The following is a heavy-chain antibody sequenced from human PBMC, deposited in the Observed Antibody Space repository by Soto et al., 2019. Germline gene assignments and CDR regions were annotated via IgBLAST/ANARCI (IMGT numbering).Heavy chain of an antibody. CDR3: ARAGRNRGFYFDY. J-gene: IGHJ4*02. Sequence: SETLSLTCTVSGGSISSYYWSWIRQPPGKGLEWIGYIYYSGSTNYNPSLKSRVTISVDTSKNQFSLKLSSVTAADTAVYYCARAGRNRGFYFDYWGQGTLVTVPQ. CDR2: IYYSGST. V-gene: IGHV4-59*01. CDR1: GGSISSYY.